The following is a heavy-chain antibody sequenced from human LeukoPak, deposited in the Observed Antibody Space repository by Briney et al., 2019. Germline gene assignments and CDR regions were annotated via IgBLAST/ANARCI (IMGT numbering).Heavy chain of an antibody. Sequence: SETLSLTCAVYGGSFSGYYWSWVRHPPGKGLEWIGEINHSGSTNYNPSLKSRVTISVDTSKKQLSLNLSSVTAADTAVYYCARGGNWNSGWFDPWGQGTLVTVSS. CDR1: GGSFSGYY. J-gene: IGHJ5*02. V-gene: IGHV4-34*01. D-gene: IGHD1-7*01. CDR3: ARGGNWNSGWFDP. CDR2: INHSGST.